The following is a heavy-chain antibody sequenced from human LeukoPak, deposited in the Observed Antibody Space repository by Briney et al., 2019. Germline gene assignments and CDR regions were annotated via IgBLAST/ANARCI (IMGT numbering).Heavy chain of an antibody. CDR1: GGSISGSY. CDR3: ARVHYSGSGLSSYFDY. CDR2: ISYTGST. V-gene: IGHV4-59*01. Sequence: PSETLSLTCTVSGGSISGSYWSWTRQSPGKGLEWIGYISYTGSTNYNPSLKSRVTISVDASKNQFSLKLSSVTAADTAVYYCARVHYSGSGLSSYFDYWGQGTLVTVSS. J-gene: IGHJ4*02. D-gene: IGHD3-10*01.